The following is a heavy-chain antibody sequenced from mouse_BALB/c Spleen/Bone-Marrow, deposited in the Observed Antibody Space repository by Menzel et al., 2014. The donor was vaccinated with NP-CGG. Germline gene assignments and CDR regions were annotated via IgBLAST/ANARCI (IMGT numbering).Heavy chain of an antibody. CDR2: IRNKAYGYTT. CDR1: GFTFTDYY. V-gene: IGHV7-3*02. Sequence: EVKLMESGGGLVQPGGSLRLSCAPSGFTFTDYYMNWVRQPPGKALEWLGFIRNKAYGYTTEYSASMKGRFTVSRDNSQSILYLQMNTLRAEDSATYYCARDMGGILFDSWGQGTTLTVSS. D-gene: IGHD4-1*01. CDR3: ARDMGGILFDS. J-gene: IGHJ2*01.